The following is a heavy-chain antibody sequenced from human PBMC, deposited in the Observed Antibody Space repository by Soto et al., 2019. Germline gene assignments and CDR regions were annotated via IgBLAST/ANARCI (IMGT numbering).Heavy chain of an antibody. D-gene: IGHD3-9*01. V-gene: IGHV4-39*01. J-gene: IGHJ4*02. Sequence: TLSLTCTVSGGSISSSSYYWGWIRQPPGKGLEWIGSIYYSGSTYYNPSLKSRVTISVDTSKNQFSLKLSSVTTADTAVYYCARYDILTGPYYFDYWGQGTLVTVSS. CDR2: IYYSGST. CDR3: ARYDILTGPYYFDY. CDR1: GGSISSSSYY.